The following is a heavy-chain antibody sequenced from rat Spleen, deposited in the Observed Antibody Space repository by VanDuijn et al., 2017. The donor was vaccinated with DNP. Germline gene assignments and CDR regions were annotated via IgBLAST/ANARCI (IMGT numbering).Heavy chain of an antibody. CDR3: VRDSGTTPY. Sequence: QVQLKESGPGLVQPSQTLSLTCTVSGFSLPKYHMHWVRQPPGKGLEWMGRLQSGGNTDYNSALKSRLTISRDTSKSQVFLKMNSVQTEDTAMYFCVRDSGTTPYWGQGVMVTVSP. V-gene: IGHV2-27*01. J-gene: IGHJ2*01. CDR2: LQSGGNT. D-gene: IGHD1-4*01. CDR1: GFSLPKYH.